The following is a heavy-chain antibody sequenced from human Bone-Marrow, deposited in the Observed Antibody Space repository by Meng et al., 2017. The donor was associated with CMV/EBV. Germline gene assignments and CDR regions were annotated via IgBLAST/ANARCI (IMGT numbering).Heavy chain of an antibody. D-gene: IGHD3-22*01. V-gene: IGHV3-30*03. CDR2: ISYDGSNK. J-gene: IGHJ4*02. CDR1: TFSCYG. Sequence: TFSCYGMHWVRQAPGNGLEWVAVISYDGSNKYYADSVKGRFTISRDNSKNTLYLQMNSLRAEDTAVYYCAREPEYYYDSSGYQGLDYWGQGTLVTVSS. CDR3: AREPEYYYDSSGYQGLDY.